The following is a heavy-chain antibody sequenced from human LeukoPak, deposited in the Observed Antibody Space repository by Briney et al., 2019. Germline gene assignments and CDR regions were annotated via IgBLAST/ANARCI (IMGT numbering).Heavy chain of an antibody. V-gene: IGHV4-59*01. CDR1: GGSFSGYY. CDR2: KDYSGST. J-gene: IGHJ2*01. D-gene: IGHD6-13*01. Sequence: SETLSLTCAVYGGSFSGYYWSWIRQPPGKGLEWIGYKDYSGSTNYNRSLESRVTISVDTSKNQFSLKLSSVTAADTAVYYCARVYYSSSYDYWYFDLWAVAPWSLSPQ. CDR3: ARVYYSSSYDYWYFDL.